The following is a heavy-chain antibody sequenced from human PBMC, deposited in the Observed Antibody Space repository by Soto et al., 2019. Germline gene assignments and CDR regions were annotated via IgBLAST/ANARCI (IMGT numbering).Heavy chain of an antibody. CDR2: IYSGGST. CDR1: GFTVSSNY. Sequence: GGSLRLSCAASGFTVSSNYMSWVRQAPGKGLEWVSVIYSGGSTYYADSVKGRFTISRDNSKNTLYLQMNSLRAEDTAVYYCARVETEYYYGSGSYYYYYGMDVWGQGTTVTVSS. D-gene: IGHD3-10*01. J-gene: IGHJ6*02. CDR3: ARVETEYYYGSGSYYYYYGMDV. V-gene: IGHV3-53*01.